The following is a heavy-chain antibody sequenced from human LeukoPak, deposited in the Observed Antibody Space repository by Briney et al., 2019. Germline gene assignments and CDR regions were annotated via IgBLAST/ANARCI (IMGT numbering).Heavy chain of an antibody. J-gene: IGHJ4*02. Sequence: ASVKVSCKVSGYTLTELSMHWVRQAPGKGLEWMGGFDPEDGETVYAQKFQGRVTMTEDTSTDTAYMELSSLRSEDTAVYYCATHHGRLPAQGRGYWGQGTLVTVSS. D-gene: IGHD2-2*01. V-gene: IGHV1-24*01. CDR3: ATHHGRLPAQGRGY. CDR1: GYTLTELS. CDR2: FDPEDGET.